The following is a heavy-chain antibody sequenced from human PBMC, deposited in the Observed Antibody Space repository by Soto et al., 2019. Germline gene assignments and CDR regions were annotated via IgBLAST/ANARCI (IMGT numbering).Heavy chain of an antibody. CDR2: IYYSGST. J-gene: IGHJ5*02. V-gene: IGHV4-31*03. CDR1: GGSISSGGYY. CDR3: ARFSERYSSSSAWFDP. Sequence: PSETLSLTCTVSGGSISSGGYYWSWIRQHPGKGLEWIGYIYYSGSTYYNPSLKSRVTISVDTSKNQFSLKLSSVTAADTAVYYCARFSERYSSSSAWFDPWGQGTLVTVSS. D-gene: IGHD6-6*01.